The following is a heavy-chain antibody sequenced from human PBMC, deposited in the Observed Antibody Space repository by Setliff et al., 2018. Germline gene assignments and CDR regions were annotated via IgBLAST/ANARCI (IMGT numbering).Heavy chain of an antibody. CDR1: GCSITSHSYY. CDR3: ARVYVENDLPDI. V-gene: IGHV4-39*07. CDR2: IYYDGRT. Sequence: PSETLSLTCTVSGCSITSHSYYWAWIRQPPGKGLEWTGSIYYDGRTFSHPSLRSRVTVSVDTSKNQFSLKLTSVTAADTAMYYCARVYVENDLPDIWGQGTMVTVS. J-gene: IGHJ3*02. D-gene: IGHD3-3*01.